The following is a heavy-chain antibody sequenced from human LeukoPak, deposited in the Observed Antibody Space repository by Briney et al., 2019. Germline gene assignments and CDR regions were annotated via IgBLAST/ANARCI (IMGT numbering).Heavy chain of an antibody. CDR2: ISSSGSGGST. CDR1: GFTFSSYA. CDR3: ARAYSSSWYDF. V-gene: IGHV3-23*01. D-gene: IGHD6-13*01. J-gene: IGHJ5*01. Sequence: PGGSLRLSCAASGFTFSSYAMSWVRQAPGKGLEWVSGISSSGSGGSTYYADSVKGRFTISRDNSKNTLYLQINSVRAEDTAVXXCARAYSSSWYDFWGQGTLVTVSS.